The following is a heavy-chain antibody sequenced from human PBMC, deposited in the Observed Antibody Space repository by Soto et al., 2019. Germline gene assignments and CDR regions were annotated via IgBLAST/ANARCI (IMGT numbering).Heavy chain of an antibody. Sequence: QVQLVQSEGGVVQPGRSLRLSCVMSGISFRNSGMHWVRQAPGKGLEWVAMLWSDGSSKFYADSVQGRFTISRDNSMDTLYLPMTRLLRGDTAIYYCARDKVVTSLDYWGQGTLVTVSS. V-gene: IGHV3-33*01. CDR2: LWSDGSSK. D-gene: IGHD2-2*01. CDR1: GISFRNSG. CDR3: ARDKVVTSLDY. J-gene: IGHJ4*02.